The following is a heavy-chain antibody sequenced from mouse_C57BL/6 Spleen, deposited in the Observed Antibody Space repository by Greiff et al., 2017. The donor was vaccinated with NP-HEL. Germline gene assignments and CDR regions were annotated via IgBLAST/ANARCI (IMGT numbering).Heavy chain of an antibody. CDR1: GYTFTSYW. J-gene: IGHJ3*01. D-gene: IGHD1-1*01. CDR3: ARIGGSPFAY. V-gene: IGHV1-61*01. Sequence: VQLQQPGAELVRPGSSVKLSCKASGYTFTSYWMDWVKQRPGQGLEWIGNIYPSDSETHYNQKFKDKATLTVDKSSSTAYMQLSSLTSEDSAVYYCARIGGSPFAYWGQGTLVTVSA. CDR2: IYPSDSET.